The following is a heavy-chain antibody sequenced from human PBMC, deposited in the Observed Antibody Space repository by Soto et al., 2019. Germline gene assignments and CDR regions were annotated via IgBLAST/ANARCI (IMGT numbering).Heavy chain of an antibody. D-gene: IGHD3-16*01. Sequence: EVQLVESGGGLVQPGGSLRLSCAASGFSVSDNYMSWVRQAPGKGLEWISVIYSSGDTYYADSVKGRLTITRDNSRNTLYLQINDLGVEYTAIYYCARDPGYGRGVSFEPWGQGIPVTVSS. CDR3: ARDPGYGRGVSFEP. J-gene: IGHJ5*02. V-gene: IGHV3-66*01. CDR1: GFSVSDNY. CDR2: IYSSGDT.